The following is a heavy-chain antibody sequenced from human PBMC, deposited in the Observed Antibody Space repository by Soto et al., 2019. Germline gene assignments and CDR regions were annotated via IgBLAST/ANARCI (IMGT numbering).Heavy chain of an antibody. Sequence: PSETLSLTCTVSGVSISTYYWSWIRQPPGKALEWIGYIYNSGTTNYNPSLKSRLTISIDTSKNQFSLKLSSVTAADTAVYYCAMVPAAPHWVYYFGMDVWGQGTTVTVSS. CDR3: AMVPAAPHWVYYFGMDV. CDR1: GVSISTYY. D-gene: IGHD2-2*01. J-gene: IGHJ6*02. CDR2: IYNSGTT. V-gene: IGHV4-59*01.